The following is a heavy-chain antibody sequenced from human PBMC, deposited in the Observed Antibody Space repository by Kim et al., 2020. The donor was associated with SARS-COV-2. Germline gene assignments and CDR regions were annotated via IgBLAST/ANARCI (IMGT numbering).Heavy chain of an antibody. CDR3: VKDGLPNYERLIVSPLTYQYSFYYLDL. CDR1: GFTFGDHA. J-gene: IGHJ6*03. Sequence: GGSLRLSCAASGFTFGDHAMHWVRHAPGKGLECVSGISWNSDAINYADSVKGRFTISRDNGKKSLFLQMNSLRPEDTAVYYCVKDGLPNYERLIVSPLTYQYSFYYLDLWGKGTSVAVSS. V-gene: IGHV3-9*01. D-gene: IGHD3-3*01. CDR2: ISWNSDAI.